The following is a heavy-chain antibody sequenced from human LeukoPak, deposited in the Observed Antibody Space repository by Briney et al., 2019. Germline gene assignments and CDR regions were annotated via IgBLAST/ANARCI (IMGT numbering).Heavy chain of an antibody. D-gene: IGHD3-10*01. V-gene: IGHV3-23*01. Sequence: GGTLRLSCAASGFTFSSYGMSWVRQAPGKGLEWVSAISGSGGSTYYADSVKGRFTISRDNSKNTLYLQMNSLRAEDTAVYYWAKGDTPIRITMVRESRAFDYWGQGTLVTVSS. J-gene: IGHJ4*02. CDR2: ISGSGGST. CDR3: AKGDTPIRITMVRESRAFDY. CDR1: GFTFSSYG.